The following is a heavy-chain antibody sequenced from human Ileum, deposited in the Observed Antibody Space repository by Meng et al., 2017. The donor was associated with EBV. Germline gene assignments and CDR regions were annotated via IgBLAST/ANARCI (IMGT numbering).Heavy chain of an antibody. V-gene: IGHV4-4*02. CDR3: AARVGGSYSGFDL. Sequence: QVPLPESGPGRVKPSGTLSRTCAVSGDAISSHRWCGWVRQPPTKGPEWIGEIFHVGTGNYNPSLKGRVTISMDTPKNQISLGLTSVTAADTAVYYCAARVGGSYSGFDLWGQGTLVTVSS. J-gene: IGHJ4*02. CDR2: IFHVGTG. CDR1: GDAISSHRW. D-gene: IGHD1-26*01.